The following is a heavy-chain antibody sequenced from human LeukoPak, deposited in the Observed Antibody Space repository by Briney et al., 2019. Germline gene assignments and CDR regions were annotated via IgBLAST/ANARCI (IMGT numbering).Heavy chain of an antibody. CDR2: MNPNSGNT. V-gene: IGHV1-8*03. CDR3: ARVGIAAAGDY. CDR1: GYTFTSYD. Sequence: ASVKVSCKASGYTFTSYDINWVRQATGQGLEWMGWMNPNSGNTGYAQKFQGRVTITRNTSISTAYMELGSLRSEDTAVYYCARVGIAAAGDYWGQGTLVTVSS. D-gene: IGHD6-13*01. J-gene: IGHJ4*02.